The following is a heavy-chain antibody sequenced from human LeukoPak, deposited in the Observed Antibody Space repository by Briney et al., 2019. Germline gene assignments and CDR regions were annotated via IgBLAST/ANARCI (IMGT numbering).Heavy chain of an antibody. V-gene: IGHV4-34*01. J-gene: IGHJ4*02. CDR1: GGSFSGYY. Sequence: SETLSPTCAVYGGSFSGYYWSWIRQPPGKGLEWIGEINHSGSTNYNPSLKSRVTISVDTSKNQFSLKLSSVTAADTAVYYCAREVIVVVPAAIYVDYWGQGTLVTVSS. D-gene: IGHD2-2*01. CDR2: INHSGST. CDR3: AREVIVVVPAAIYVDY.